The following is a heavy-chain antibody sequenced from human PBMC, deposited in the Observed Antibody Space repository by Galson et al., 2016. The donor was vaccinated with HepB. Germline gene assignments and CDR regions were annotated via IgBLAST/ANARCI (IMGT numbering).Heavy chain of an antibody. CDR3: TRLSYAGSFSFDC. D-gene: IGHD1-26*01. CDR2: VDWDDNE. V-gene: IGHV2-70*01. Sequence: PALVKPTQTLTLTCTFSGFSLSTNAMSVIWIRQPPGKALEWLALVDWDDNEYFNTSLETRHTISKDTSKNQVVLTMTNMSTVDTATYYCTRLSYAGSFSFDCWGQGILVTVSS. CDR1: GFSLSTNAMS. J-gene: IGHJ4*02.